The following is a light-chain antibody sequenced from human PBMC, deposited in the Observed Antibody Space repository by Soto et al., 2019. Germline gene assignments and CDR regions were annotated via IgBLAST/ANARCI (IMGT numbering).Light chain of an antibody. J-gene: IGLJ1*01. CDR1: SSDAGGYNY. V-gene: IGLV2-8*01. CDR2: EVT. CDR3: SSYAGSNNPYV. Sequence: QSALTQPPSASGSPGQSVTISCTGTSSDAGGYNYVSWYQQHPGKAPKLMIYEVTKRPSGVPDRFSGSKSGNTASLTVSGLQAGDEGDYYCSSYAGSNNPYVFGTGTKLTVL.